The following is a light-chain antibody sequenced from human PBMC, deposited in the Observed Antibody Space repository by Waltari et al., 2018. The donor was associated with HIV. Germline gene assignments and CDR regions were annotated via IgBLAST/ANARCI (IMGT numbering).Light chain of an antibody. CDR2: GAS. Sequence: DIVITPSPAPLSVSPGERATLSCRASPTISNNLAWYQQKPGQAPRLLIYGASTRATGIPAKFSGSGSGTEFTLTISSLQSEDFAVYYCQQYNNWPRTFGQGTKVEIK. CDR3: QQYNNWPRT. J-gene: IGKJ1*01. CDR1: PTISNN. V-gene: IGKV3-15*01.